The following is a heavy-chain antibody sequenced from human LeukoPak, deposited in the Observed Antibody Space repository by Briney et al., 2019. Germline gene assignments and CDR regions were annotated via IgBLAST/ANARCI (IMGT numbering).Heavy chain of an antibody. Sequence: SETLSLTCTVSGGSISSSSYYWGWIRQPPGKGLEWIGSIYYSGSTYYNPSLKSRVTISVDTSKNQFSLKLSSVTAADTAVYYCAKDIPPYSSSWYFDYWGQGTLVTVSS. CDR1: GGSISSSSYY. D-gene: IGHD6-13*01. CDR2: IYYSGST. J-gene: IGHJ4*02. V-gene: IGHV4-39*02. CDR3: AKDIPPYSSSWYFDY.